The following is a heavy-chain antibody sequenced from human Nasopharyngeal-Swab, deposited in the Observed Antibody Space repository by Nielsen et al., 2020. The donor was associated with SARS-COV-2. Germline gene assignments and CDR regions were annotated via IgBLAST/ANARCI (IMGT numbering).Heavy chain of an antibody. D-gene: IGHD6-13*01. Sequence: GESLKIPCAASGFTFSNAWMSWVRQAPGKGLEWVGRIKSKTDGGTTDYAAPVKGRFTISRDDSKNTLYLQMNSLKTEDTAVYYCTTEDSSSWYWFDPWGQGTLVTVSS. J-gene: IGHJ5*02. V-gene: IGHV3-15*01. CDR1: GFTFSNAW. CDR3: TTEDSSSWYWFDP. CDR2: IKSKTDGGTT.